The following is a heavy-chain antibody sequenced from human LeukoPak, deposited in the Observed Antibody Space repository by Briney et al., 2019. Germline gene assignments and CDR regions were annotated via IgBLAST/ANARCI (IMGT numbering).Heavy chain of an antibody. CDR2: INYSGST. Sequence: SETLSLTCTVSGGSISSSSHSWGWIRQPPGKGLEWIGSINYSGSTYYNPSLKSRVTISVDTSRNQFSLNLFSVIAADTAVYYCGRTQVGALVDYWGQGTLVTVSS. V-gene: IGHV4-39*01. J-gene: IGHJ4*02. D-gene: IGHD1-26*01. CDR3: GRTQVGALVDY. CDR1: GGSISSSSHS.